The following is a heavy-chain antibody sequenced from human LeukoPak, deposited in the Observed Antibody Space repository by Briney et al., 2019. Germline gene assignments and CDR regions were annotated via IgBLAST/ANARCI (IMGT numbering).Heavy chain of an antibody. CDR1: GGSISSYD. J-gene: IGHJ4*02. V-gene: IGHV4-59*08. CDR3: ARHADSSGYYYHFDY. Sequence: SETLSLTCGVSGGSISSYDWSWIRQSPEKGLEWIGYIHYRGSTNYNPSLKSRLTISVNTSKNHFSLKLSSVTAADTAVYYCARHADSSGYYYHFDYWGQGALVTVSS. D-gene: IGHD3-22*01. CDR2: IHYRGST.